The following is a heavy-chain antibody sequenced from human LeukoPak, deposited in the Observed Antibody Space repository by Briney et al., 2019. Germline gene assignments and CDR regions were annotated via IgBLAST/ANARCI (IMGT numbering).Heavy chain of an antibody. D-gene: IGHD2-2*01. CDR2: ISGSGDIT. J-gene: IGHJ4*02. CDR1: GFTFRSYA. Sequence: GGSLRLSCAASGFTFRSYAMSWVRQAPGKGLEWVSAISGSGDITYYADSVKGRFTMSRDNFKNTLYLQMHSLRAEDTAVYYCAKVSRFAVVPAAMLDYWGQGIQVTVSS. V-gene: IGHV3-23*01. CDR3: AKVSRFAVVPAAMLDY.